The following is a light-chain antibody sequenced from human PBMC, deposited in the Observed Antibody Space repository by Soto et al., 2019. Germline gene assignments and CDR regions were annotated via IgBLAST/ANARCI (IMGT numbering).Light chain of an antibody. V-gene: IGKV1-5*03. CDR3: QHYNSYSEA. J-gene: IGKJ1*01. CDR2: KAS. Sequence: DIQMTQSPSILPASVGDRVTITCRASQSISNRLAWYQQKPGKAPKLLIYKASSLESGVPSRFSGSGSGTEFTLTISSLQPDDFATYYCQHYNSYSEAFGQGTKVDI. CDR1: QSISNR.